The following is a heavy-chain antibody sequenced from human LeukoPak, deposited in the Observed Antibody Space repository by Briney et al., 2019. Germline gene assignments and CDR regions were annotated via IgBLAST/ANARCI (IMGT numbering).Heavy chain of an antibody. D-gene: IGHD1-7*01. Sequence: GGSLRLSCAASGFTFSSYWMHWVRQAPGKGLVWVSRINSDGSSTSYADSVKGRFTISRDNAKNTLYLQMNSLRAEDTAVYYCAKGGATTVYRRPPHFDYWGQGTLVTVSS. CDR2: INSDGSST. J-gene: IGHJ4*02. CDR3: AKGGATTVYRRPPHFDY. V-gene: IGHV3-74*01. CDR1: GFTFSSYW.